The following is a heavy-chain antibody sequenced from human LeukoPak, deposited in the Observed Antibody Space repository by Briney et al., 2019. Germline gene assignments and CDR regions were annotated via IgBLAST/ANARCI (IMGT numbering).Heavy chain of an antibody. D-gene: IGHD5-18*01. CDR3: AKAGYAYSYGYYFDY. J-gene: IGHJ4*02. Sequence: GGSLRLSCAASEFTVSSHYMSWVRQAPGKGLEWVSVIYTDGSTFYADSVKGRFTISRDNSKNTLYLQMNSLRAEDTAVYYCAKAGYAYSYGYYFDYWGQGTLVTVSS. V-gene: IGHV3-53*01. CDR1: EFTVSSHY. CDR2: IYTDGST.